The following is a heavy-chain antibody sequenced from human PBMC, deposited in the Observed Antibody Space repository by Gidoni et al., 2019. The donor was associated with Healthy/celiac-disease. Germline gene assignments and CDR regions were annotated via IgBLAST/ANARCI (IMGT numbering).Heavy chain of an antibody. CDR1: GGSISSGGYY. CDR2: IYYSGST. CDR3: ARYHVIAGWDAFDI. Sequence: QVQLQESGPGLVKPSQTLSLTCTVSGGSISSGGYYWSWIRQHPGKGLEWIGYIYYSGSTYYNPSLKSRVTISVDTSKNQFSLKLSSVTAADTAVYYCARYHVIAGWDAFDIWGQGTMVTVSS. D-gene: IGHD1-26*01. V-gene: IGHV4-31*03. J-gene: IGHJ3*02.